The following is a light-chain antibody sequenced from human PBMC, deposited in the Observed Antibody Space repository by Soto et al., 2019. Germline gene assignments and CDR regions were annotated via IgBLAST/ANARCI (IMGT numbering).Light chain of an antibody. CDR3: SSYTTSNTRQIA. CDR2: DVT. J-gene: IGLJ1*01. V-gene: IGLV2-14*03. Sequence: QSALTQPASVSGAPVQSITISCTGTSSDVGGYNYVSWYQHHPGKAPKLIIYDVTNRPSGVSNPFSGSKSGNTASLTISGLQLEDEADYYSSSYTTSNTRQIAFGTGTKVTVL. CDR1: SSDVGGYNY.